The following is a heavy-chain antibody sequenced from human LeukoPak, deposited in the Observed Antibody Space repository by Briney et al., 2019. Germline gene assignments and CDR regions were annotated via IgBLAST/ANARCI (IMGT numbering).Heavy chain of an antibody. V-gene: IGHV3-30*02. CDR1: GFTFSSYG. J-gene: IGHJ4*02. Sequence: GGSLRLSCAASGFTFSSYGMHWVRQAPGKGLEWVAFISYDGSYKYYADSVKGRFTISRDNSKNTLSLQMNSLRGEDTALYYCAKDSYSNYEGGGHFDYWGQGTLVTVSS. CDR2: ISYDGSYK. CDR3: AKDSYSNYEGGGHFDY. D-gene: IGHD4-11*01.